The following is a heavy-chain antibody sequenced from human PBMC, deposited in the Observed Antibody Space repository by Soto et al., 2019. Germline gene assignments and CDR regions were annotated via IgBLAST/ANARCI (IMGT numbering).Heavy chain of an antibody. CDR3: AKERKINYYDSSGTDY. V-gene: IGHV3-23*01. J-gene: IGHJ4*02. CDR1: GFTFSSYA. Sequence: PGGSLRLSCAASGFTFSSYAMSWVRQAPGKGLEWVSAISGSGGSTYYADSVKGRFTISRDNSKNTLYLQMNSLRAEDTAVYYCAKERKINYYDSSGTDYWGQGTLVTVSS. CDR2: ISGSGGST. D-gene: IGHD3-22*01.